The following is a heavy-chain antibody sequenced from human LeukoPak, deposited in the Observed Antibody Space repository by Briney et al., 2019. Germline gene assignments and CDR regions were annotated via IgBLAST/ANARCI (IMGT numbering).Heavy chain of an antibody. D-gene: IGHD2-2*01. CDR1: GYTFTSYD. CDR3: ARGHCSSTSCSDLHYYGMDV. CDR2: MNPNSGNT. Sequence: EASVKVSCKASGYTFTSYDINWVRQATGQGLEWMGWMNPNSGNTGYAQKFQGRVTMTRNTSISTAYMVLSSLRSEDTAVYYCARGHCSSTSCSDLHYYGMDVWGQGTTVTVSS. J-gene: IGHJ6*02. V-gene: IGHV1-8*01.